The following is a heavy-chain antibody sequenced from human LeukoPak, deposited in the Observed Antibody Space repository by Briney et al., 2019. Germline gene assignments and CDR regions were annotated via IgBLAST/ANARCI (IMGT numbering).Heavy chain of an antibody. CDR2: FDPEDGET. Sequence: ASVKVSCKASGYTFTSYDINWVRQAPGKGLEWMGGFDPEDGETIYAQKFQGRVTMTEDTSTDTAYMELSSLRSEDTAVYYCATGGDYGSWFDPWGQGTLVTVSS. D-gene: IGHD4-17*01. J-gene: IGHJ5*02. CDR3: ATGGDYGSWFDP. CDR1: GYTFTSYD. V-gene: IGHV1-24*01.